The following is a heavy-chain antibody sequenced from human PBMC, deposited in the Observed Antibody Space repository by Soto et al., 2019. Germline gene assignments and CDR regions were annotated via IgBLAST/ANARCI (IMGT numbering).Heavy chain of an antibody. D-gene: IGHD5-12*01. Sequence: PSETMSLTCTVSSGSISGSSHYWGWIRQPPGKGLEWIGSVYYDGTTYYNQSLKSRVTVSVETSKNQFSLKLSSVTAADTAVYYCARRSGYYYADYWGQGTPVTVSS. CDR1: SGSISGSSHY. CDR2: VYYDGTT. J-gene: IGHJ4*02. V-gene: IGHV4-39*01. CDR3: ARRSGYYYADY.